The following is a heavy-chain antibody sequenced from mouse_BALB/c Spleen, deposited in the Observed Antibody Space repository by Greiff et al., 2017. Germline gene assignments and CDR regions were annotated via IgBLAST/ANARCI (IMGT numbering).Heavy chain of an antibody. Sequence: QVQLQQSGPELVKPGASVKISCKASGYAFSSSWMNWVKQRPGQGLEWIGRIYPGDGDTNYNGKFKGKATLTADKSSSTAYMQLSSLTSVDSAVYFCARGSPDYWGQGTTLTVSS. CDR3: ARGSPDY. CDR1: GYAFSSSW. V-gene: IGHV1-82*01. CDR2: IYPGDGDT. J-gene: IGHJ2*01.